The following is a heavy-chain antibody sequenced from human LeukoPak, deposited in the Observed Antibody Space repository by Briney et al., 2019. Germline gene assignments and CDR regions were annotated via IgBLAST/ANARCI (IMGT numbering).Heavy chain of an antibody. CDR2: ISAYNGNT. V-gene: IGHV1-18*01. Sequence: ASVKVSCKASGYTFTSYGISWVRQAPGQGLEWMGWISAYNGNTNYAQRLQGRVTMTTDTSTSTAYMELRSLRPDDTAVYYCARLLSQLQDWFDPWGQGTLVTVSS. CDR3: ARLLSQLQDWFDP. D-gene: IGHD2/OR15-2a*01. J-gene: IGHJ5*02. CDR1: GYTFTSYG.